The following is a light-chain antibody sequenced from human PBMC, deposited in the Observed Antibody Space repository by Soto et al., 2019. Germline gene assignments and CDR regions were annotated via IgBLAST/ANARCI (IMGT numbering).Light chain of an antibody. Sequence: DIQMTQSPSSLSASVGDRVTITCRASESIARHVNWYQQKPGKAPKLLIYAASSLQNGVPSRFRGGGSGTDFTLTIGNLQPEDFATYYCQQSYSTLSITFGQGTRLEIK. CDR3: QQSYSTLSIT. CDR2: AAS. J-gene: IGKJ5*01. CDR1: ESIARH. V-gene: IGKV1-39*01.